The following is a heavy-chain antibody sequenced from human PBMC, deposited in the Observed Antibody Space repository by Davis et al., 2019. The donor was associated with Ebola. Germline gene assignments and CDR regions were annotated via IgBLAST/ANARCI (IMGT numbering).Heavy chain of an antibody. D-gene: IGHD3-10*01. CDR2: VYPKSGGT. J-gene: IGHJ6*03. Sequence: ASVKVSCKASGYTFTDNYIHWVRQAPGQGLEWMGWVYPKSGGTDSAQKFQGRVTLTTDASTSTAYMDLRSLRSDDTAVYYCTRGIITYYYYFHMDVWGEGTTVTVSS. CDR1: GYTFTDNY. CDR3: TRGIITYYYYFHMDV. V-gene: IGHV1-2*02.